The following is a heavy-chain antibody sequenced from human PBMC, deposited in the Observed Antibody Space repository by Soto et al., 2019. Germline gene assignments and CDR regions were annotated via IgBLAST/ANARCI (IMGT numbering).Heavy chain of an antibody. Sequence: PGESLKISCKGSGYSFTSYWISWVRQMPGKGLGWMGRIDPSDSYTNYSPSFQGHVTISADKSISTAYLQWSSLKASDTAMYYCARHGSFGEEYYGMDVWGKGTTVTVSS. V-gene: IGHV5-10-1*01. CDR1: GYSFTSYW. CDR3: ARHGSFGEEYYGMDV. CDR2: IDPSDSYT. D-gene: IGHD3-10*01. J-gene: IGHJ6*04.